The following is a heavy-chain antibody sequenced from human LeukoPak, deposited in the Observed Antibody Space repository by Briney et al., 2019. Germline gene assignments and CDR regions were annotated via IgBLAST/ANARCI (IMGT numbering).Heavy chain of an antibody. CDR2: INSDGSST. CDR3: ARGGYNYGNYYFDF. CDR1: GFTFSNYW. J-gene: IGHJ4*02. Sequence: GGSLRLSCAASGFTFSNYWMHWVRQAPGEGLWWVSRINSDGSSTIYSDSVKGRFTISRDNAENTLYLQMNSLRAEDTAVYYYARGGYNYGNYYFDFWGRGTVVTVSA. V-gene: IGHV3-74*01. D-gene: IGHD5-18*01.